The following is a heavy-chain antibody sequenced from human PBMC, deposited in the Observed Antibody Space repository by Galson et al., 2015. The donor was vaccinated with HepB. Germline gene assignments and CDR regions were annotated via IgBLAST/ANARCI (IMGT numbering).Heavy chain of an antibody. CDR3: MTTVTTPDAFDI. CDR1: GYTLTELS. Sequence: SVKVSCKVSGYTLTELSMHWVRQAPGKGLEWMGGFDPEDGETIYAQKFQGRVTMTEDTSTDTAYMELSSLRSEDTAVYYCMTTVTTPDAFDIWGQGTMVTVSS. CDR2: FDPEDGET. V-gene: IGHV1-24*01. J-gene: IGHJ3*02. D-gene: IGHD4-17*01.